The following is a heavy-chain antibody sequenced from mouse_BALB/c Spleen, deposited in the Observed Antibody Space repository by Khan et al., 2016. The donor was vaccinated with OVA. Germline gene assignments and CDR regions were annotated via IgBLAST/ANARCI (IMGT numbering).Heavy chain of an antibody. J-gene: IGHJ4*01. CDR1: GYTFTSNT. V-gene: IGHV1-4*01. Sequence: QVQLKQSGAELARPGASVKMSCKASGYTFTSNTMHWIKQRPGQGLEWIGYINPRSGYTLYNQKFKDKATLTADISSSTAYMQLSSLTSDDSAVYYCARRTTDYAMDYWGQGTSVTVSS. D-gene: IGHD2-14*01. CDR3: ARRTTDYAMDY. CDR2: INPRSGYT.